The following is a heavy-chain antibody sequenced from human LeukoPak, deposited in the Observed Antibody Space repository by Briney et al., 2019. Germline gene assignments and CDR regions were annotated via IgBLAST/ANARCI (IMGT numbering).Heavy chain of an antibody. J-gene: IGHJ1*01. Sequence: SETLSLTCAVSGGSTSSGGYSWSWIRQPPGKCLEWIGYIYHSGSTYYNPSLKSRVTISVDRSKNQFSLKLISVTAADTALDCCARVDYYDSSGSTAEYFQHWGQGTLVTVSS. D-gene: IGHD3-22*01. CDR3: ARVDYYDSSGSTAEYFQH. V-gene: IGHV4-30-2*01. CDR2: IYHSGST. CDR1: GGSTSSGGYS.